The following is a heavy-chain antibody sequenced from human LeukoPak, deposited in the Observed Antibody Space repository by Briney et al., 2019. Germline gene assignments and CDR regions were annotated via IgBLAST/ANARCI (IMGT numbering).Heavy chain of an antibody. J-gene: IGHJ6*03. Sequence: GGSLRLSCAASGFTFSSYWMSWVRQAPGKGLEWVANIKQDGSEKYYVDSVKGRFTISRDNAKNSLYLQMNSLRAEDTAVYYCARVRRSSSGWPQPWKYYYYYKDVWGKGTTVTISS. CDR2: IKQDGSEK. V-gene: IGHV3-7*01. D-gene: IGHD6-19*01. CDR1: GFTFSSYW. CDR3: ARVRRSSSGWPQPWKYYYYYKDV.